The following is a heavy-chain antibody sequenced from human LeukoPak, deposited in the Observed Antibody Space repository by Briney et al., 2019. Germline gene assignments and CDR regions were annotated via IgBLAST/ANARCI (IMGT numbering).Heavy chain of an antibody. CDR2: ISGSGPST. Sequence: GGSLRLSCAASGFTFQNHAMSWVRQAPGKGLEWASSISGSGPSTDYADSVKGRFTISRDKSKNTLYLQMNSLRVEDTAVYYCARLPTFYYDSSHYHCDYWGQGTLVTVSS. CDR3: ARLPTFYYDSSHYHCDY. V-gene: IGHV3-23*01. D-gene: IGHD3-9*01. J-gene: IGHJ4*02. CDR1: GFTFQNHA.